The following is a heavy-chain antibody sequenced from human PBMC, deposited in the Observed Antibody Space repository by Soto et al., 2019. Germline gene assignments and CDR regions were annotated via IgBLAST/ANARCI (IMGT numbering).Heavy chain of an antibody. D-gene: IGHD2-2*03. CDR2: IIPIFGTT. J-gene: IGHJ4*02. Sequence: EASVKVSCKTSGGTFSSCAISWVRQAPGQGLEWMGGIIPIFGTTNYAQKFQGRVKITADESTSTAYMELSSLRFEDTAVYYCARDDALDVPTLFDSWGQGSRVTVSS. V-gene: IGHV1-69*13. CDR1: GGTFSSCA. CDR3: ARDDALDVPTLFDS.